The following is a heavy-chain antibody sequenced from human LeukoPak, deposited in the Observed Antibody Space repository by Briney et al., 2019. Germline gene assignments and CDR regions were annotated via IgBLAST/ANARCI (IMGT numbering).Heavy chain of an antibody. J-gene: IGHJ3*02. V-gene: IGHV3-9*01. D-gene: IGHD6-13*01. CDR2: ISWNSGSI. CDR1: GFTFDDYA. Sequence: SLRLSCAASGFTFDDYAMHWVRQAPGKGLEWVSGISWNSGSIGYADSVKGRFTISRDNAKNSLYLQMNSLRAEDTALYYCAKEAGYDAFDIWGQGTMVTVSS. CDR3: AKEAGYDAFDI.